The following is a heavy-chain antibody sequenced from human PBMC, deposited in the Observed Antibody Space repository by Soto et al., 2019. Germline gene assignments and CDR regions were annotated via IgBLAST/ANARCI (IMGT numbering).Heavy chain of an antibody. CDR1: GFTFSSYA. D-gene: IGHD6-19*01. V-gene: IGHV3-23*01. Sequence: GGSLRLSCAGSGFTFSSYAMSWVRQAPAKGLEWVSGISGTGGNTYHADSVKGRFTISRDNSKNTLYLQMNSLRAEDTAVYYCAKNPWLVPNNWIDPWGQGNLVTVSS. CDR2: ISGTGGNT. J-gene: IGHJ5*02. CDR3: AKNPWLVPNNWIDP.